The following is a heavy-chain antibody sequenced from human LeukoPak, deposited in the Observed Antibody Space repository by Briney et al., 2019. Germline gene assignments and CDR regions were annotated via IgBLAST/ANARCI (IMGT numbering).Heavy chain of an antibody. CDR3: AELGITMIGGV. V-gene: IGHV3-48*03. D-gene: IGHD3-10*02. CDR2: IRSSGSTI. J-gene: IGHJ6*04. CDR1: GLTFSSYE. Sequence: PGGSLRLSRAASGLTFSSYEMNLVGQAAGKGRGWVSYIRSSGSTIYYADSVKGRFTISRDNAKNSLYLQMNSLRAEDTAVYYCAELGITMIGGVWGKGTTVTISS.